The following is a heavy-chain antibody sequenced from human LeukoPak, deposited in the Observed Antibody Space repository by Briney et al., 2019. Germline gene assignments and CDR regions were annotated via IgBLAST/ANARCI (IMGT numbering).Heavy chain of an antibody. Sequence: SETLSLTCAVYGGSFSGYYWSWIRQPPGKGLEWIGEINHSGSTNYNPSLKSRVTIPVDTSKNQFSLKLSSVTAADTAVYYCARGPYYYDSSGPFDYWGQGTLVTVSS. V-gene: IGHV4-34*01. CDR3: ARGPYYYDSSGPFDY. CDR2: INHSGST. D-gene: IGHD3-22*01. J-gene: IGHJ4*02. CDR1: GGSFSGYY.